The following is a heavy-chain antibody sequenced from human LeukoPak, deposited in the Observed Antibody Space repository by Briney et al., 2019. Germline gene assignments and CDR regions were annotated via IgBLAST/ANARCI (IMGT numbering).Heavy chain of an antibody. V-gene: IGHV4-39*01. CDR1: GGSISSSSHY. CDR3: ATLVVLAGTPSIDC. CDR2: IYYSAST. J-gene: IGHJ4*02. D-gene: IGHD2-15*01. Sequence: SETLSLTCTVSGGSISSSSHYWGWIRQPPGKGLEWFGSIYYSASTFYNPSLKGRVIMSVDTSKNQFSLKLRSVTAADTAMYYCATLVVLAGTPSIDCWGQGTLVTVSS.